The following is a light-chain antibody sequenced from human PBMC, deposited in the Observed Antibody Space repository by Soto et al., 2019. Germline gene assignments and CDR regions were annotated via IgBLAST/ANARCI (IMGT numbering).Light chain of an antibody. CDR3: QQYNTYRT. CDR1: QSVSSW. J-gene: IGKJ1*01. V-gene: IGKV1-5*03. CDR2: TAS. Sequence: DIQMTQSPSTLSASVGDRVTITCRASQSVSSWLAWYQQKPGKAPTLLIHTASTLQSVVPSRFSGSGSGTDFTLIISSLQPDDFATYFCQQYNTYRTFGQGTKVEIK.